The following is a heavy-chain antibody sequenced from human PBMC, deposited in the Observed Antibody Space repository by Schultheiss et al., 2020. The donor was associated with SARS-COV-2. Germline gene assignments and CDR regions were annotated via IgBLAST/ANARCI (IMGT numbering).Heavy chain of an antibody. V-gene: IGHV1-2*02. CDR1: GYTFTGYY. Sequence: ASVKVSCKASGYTFTGYYMHWVRQAPGQGLEWIGWINPNSGGTNYAQKFQGRVTMTRDTSISTAYMELSRLRSDDTAVYYCARDPYSSGWPDQTLYYYYYGMDVWGQGTTVTVSS. J-gene: IGHJ6*02. CDR3: ARDPYSSGWPDQTLYYYYYGMDV. CDR2: INPNSGGT. D-gene: IGHD6-19*01.